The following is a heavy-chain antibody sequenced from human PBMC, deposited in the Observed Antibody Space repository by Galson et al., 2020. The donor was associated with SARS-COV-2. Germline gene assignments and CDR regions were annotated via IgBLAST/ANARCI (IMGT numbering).Heavy chain of an antibody. CDR3: ARGPNSGWYGFEY. CDR1: GFIVSHTY. Sequence: GGSLRLSCAASGFIVSHTYMSWVRQAPGKGLEWVSVIYSGGDIYYADSVKGRFIISRDNSNNMVYLQMSTLRVEDTAIYYCARGPNSGWYGFEYWGQGTPVTVSS. V-gene: IGHV3-53*01. CDR2: IYSGGDI. D-gene: IGHD6-19*01. J-gene: IGHJ4*02.